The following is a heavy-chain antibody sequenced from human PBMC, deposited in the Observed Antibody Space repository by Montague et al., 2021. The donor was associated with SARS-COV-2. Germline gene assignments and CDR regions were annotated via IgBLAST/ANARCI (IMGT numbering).Heavy chain of an antibody. V-gene: IGHV4-59*01. D-gene: IGHD5-18*01. CDR3: AGISKYSYGIYYYGMDV. Sequence: SETLSLTCTVSGGSISSYYWSWIRQPPGKGLEWIGYIYYSGSTNYNPSLKSRVTISVDTSKNQFSLKLSSVTAADTAVYYSAGISKYSYGIYYYGMDVWGQGTTVTVSS. J-gene: IGHJ6*02. CDR1: GGSISSYY. CDR2: IYYSGST.